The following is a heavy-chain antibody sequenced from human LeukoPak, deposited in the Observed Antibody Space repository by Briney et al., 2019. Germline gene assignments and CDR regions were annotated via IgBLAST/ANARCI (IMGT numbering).Heavy chain of an antibody. V-gene: IGHV1-8*03. D-gene: IGHD3-16*01. CDR3: ARGPWGGYYYYMDV. Sequence: AASVKVSCKASGYTPTSYDINWVRQTTRQGLEWMGWMNPNSGNTGYAQTFQGRVTITRNTSISTAYMELSSLRSEDTAVYYCARGPWGGYYYYMDVWGKGTTVTVSS. CDR1: GYTPTSYD. J-gene: IGHJ6*03. CDR2: MNPNSGNT.